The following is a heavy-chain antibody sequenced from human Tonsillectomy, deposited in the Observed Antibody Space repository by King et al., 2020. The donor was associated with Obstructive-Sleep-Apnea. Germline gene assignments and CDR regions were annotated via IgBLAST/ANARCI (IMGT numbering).Heavy chain of an antibody. CDR3: ARDTGVVAATRGFDS. D-gene: IGHD2-15*01. CDR1: GGSISSGGYY. Sequence: VQLQESGPGLVKPSQTLSLTCTVSGGSISSGGYYWRWIRQHPGKGLEWIGYIYYSGSTYYNPSLKSRVTISVDTSKNQFSLRLSSVTAADTAVYYCARDTGVVAATRGFDSWGQGTLVTVSS. CDR2: IYYSGST. J-gene: IGHJ4*02. V-gene: IGHV4-31*03.